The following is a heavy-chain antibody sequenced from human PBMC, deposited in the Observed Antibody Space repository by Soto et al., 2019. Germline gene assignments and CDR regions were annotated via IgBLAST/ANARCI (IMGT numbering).Heavy chain of an antibody. J-gene: IGHJ5*02. Sequence: SETLSLTCSVSGGSIGSSSYYFGWIRQPPGKGLEWIGSLYYTGTTYYNSSLKSRVTISADKSQNQFSLRLSSVTAADTAVYYCGAYCSRTSCYDWFDPWGQGTLVTVSS. D-gene: IGHD2-2*01. CDR1: GGSIGSSSYY. V-gene: IGHV4-39*01. CDR3: GAYCSRTSCYDWFDP. CDR2: LYYTGTT.